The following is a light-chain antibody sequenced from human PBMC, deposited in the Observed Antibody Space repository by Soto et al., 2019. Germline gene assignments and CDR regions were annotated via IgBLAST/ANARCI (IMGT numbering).Light chain of an antibody. J-gene: IGLJ1*01. Sequence: QSVLTQPASVSGSPGQSITISCTGSSSDVGGYNYVSWYQQHPGKAPQLMIYEVSNRPSGFSNRFSGSKSGNTASLTISGLQTEDEADYYCSSYTSTSNVFGTGTKVTVL. CDR2: EVS. V-gene: IGLV2-14*01. CDR3: SSYTSTSNV. CDR1: SSDVGGYNY.